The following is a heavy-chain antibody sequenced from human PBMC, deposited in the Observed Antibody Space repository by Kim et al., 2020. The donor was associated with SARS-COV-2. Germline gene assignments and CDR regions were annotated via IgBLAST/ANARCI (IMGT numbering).Heavy chain of an antibody. CDR3: ARGEPYSSSWYSPSQYFQH. V-gene: IGHV4-59*01. J-gene: IGHJ1*01. Sequence: SETLSLTCTVSGGSISSYYWSWIRQPPGKGLEWIGYIYYSGSTNYNPSLKSRVTISVDTSKNQFSLKLSSVTAADTAVYYCARGEPYSSSWYSPSQYFQHWGQGTLVTVSS. CDR2: IYYSGST. CDR1: GGSISSYY. D-gene: IGHD6-13*01.